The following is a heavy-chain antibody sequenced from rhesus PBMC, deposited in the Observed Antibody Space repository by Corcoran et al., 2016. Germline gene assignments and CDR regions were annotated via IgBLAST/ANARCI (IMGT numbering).Heavy chain of an antibody. CDR3: ARNGPHSGSYYYVVSPRTGAFDF. Sequence: QVQLQESGPGLVKPSETLSLTCAVSGGSISSGYGWSWIRQPPGKGLEWIGYIYGSRGNTYYNPSLKSRVTISKDTSMNQFSLKLSSVTAADTAVYYCARNGPHSGSYYYVVSPRTGAFDFWGQGLRVTVSS. CDR2: IYGSRGNT. D-gene: IGHD3-16*01. J-gene: IGHJ3*01. CDR1: GGSISSGYG. V-gene: IGHV4S7*01.